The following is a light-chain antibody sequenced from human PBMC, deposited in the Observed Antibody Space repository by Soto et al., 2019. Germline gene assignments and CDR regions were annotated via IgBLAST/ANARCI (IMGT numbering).Light chain of an antibody. V-gene: IGKV3-20*01. J-gene: IGKJ1*01. Sequence: EILMTQSPATLSVSPGERATLSCRASQSVSSSYLAWYQQKPGQAPRLLIYGASSRATGIPDRFSGSGSGTDFTLTISRLEPEDFAVYYCQQYAASRTFGQGTKVDIK. CDR1: QSVSSSY. CDR2: GAS. CDR3: QQYAASRT.